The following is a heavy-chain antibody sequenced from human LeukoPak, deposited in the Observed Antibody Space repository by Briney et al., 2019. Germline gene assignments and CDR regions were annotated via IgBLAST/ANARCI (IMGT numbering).Heavy chain of an antibody. Sequence: GGSLRLSGAASGFTFSSYAMSWVRQAPGKGLEWVSAISGSGGSTYYADSVKGRFTISRDNSKNTLYLQMNSLRAEDTAVYYCAKVNTMIVVVSPFDYWGQGTLVTVSS. CDR3: AKVNTMIVVVSPFDY. J-gene: IGHJ4*02. D-gene: IGHD3-22*01. CDR2: ISGSGGST. V-gene: IGHV3-23*01. CDR1: GFTFSSYA.